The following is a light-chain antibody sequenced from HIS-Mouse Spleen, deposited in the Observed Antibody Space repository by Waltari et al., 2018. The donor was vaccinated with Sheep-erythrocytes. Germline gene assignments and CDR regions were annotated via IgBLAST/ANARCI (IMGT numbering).Light chain of an antibody. CDR1: ALPKQY. CDR3: QSADSSGTHVV. Sequence: SYELTQPPSVSVSPGQTARITCSGDALPKQYAYWYQQKPGQAPVLVIYKDSERHSGTPERFSGSSSGTTVTLTISGVQAEDEADYYCQSADSSGTHVVFGGGTKLTVL. J-gene: IGLJ2*01. V-gene: IGLV3-25*03. CDR2: KDS.